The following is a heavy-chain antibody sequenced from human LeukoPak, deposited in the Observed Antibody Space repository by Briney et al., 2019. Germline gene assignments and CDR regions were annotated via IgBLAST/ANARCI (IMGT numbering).Heavy chain of an antibody. J-gene: IGHJ4*02. CDR2: INHSGST. CDR3: ARVGFVVVPAAIDRGVKGFYYFDY. Sequence: SETLSLTCAVYGGSFSGYYWSWIRQPPGKGLEWIGEINHSGSTNYNPSLKSRVTISVDTSKNQFSLKLSSVTAADTAVYYCARVGFVVVPAAIDRGVKGFYYFDYWGQGTLVTVSS. D-gene: IGHD2-2*01. V-gene: IGHV4-34*01. CDR1: GGSFSGYY.